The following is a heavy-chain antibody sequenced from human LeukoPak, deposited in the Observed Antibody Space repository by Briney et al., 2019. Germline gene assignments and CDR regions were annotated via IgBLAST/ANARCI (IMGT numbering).Heavy chain of an antibody. J-gene: IGHJ2*01. V-gene: IGHV3-23*01. D-gene: IGHD1-26*01. Sequence: GGSLRLSCAASGFTFSSYAMSWVRQAPGEGREWVSAISGRGDSTYFGDSGKARFAISRDNSKSLLYLQMNALRAEDTAVYYCSKGLGLSHWYLDTWGRGKLVTVSS. CDR2: ISGRGDST. CDR1: GFTFSSYA. CDR3: SKGLGLSHWYLDT.